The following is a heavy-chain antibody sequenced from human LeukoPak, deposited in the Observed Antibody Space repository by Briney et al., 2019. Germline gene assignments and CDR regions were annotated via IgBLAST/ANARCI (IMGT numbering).Heavy chain of an antibody. CDR3: ARGSGIKSASDI. D-gene: IGHD1-1*01. Sequence: PSETLSLTCLVSGDSISTSSFSWAWIRQPPGKGLEWIGNISYSGGTSSNPSLKSRVTISVDTSNNRFTLSLSSVTAADTAVYYCARGSGIKSASDIWGQGTMVTVSS. CDR1: GDSISTSSFS. CDR2: ISYSGGT. J-gene: IGHJ3*02. V-gene: IGHV4-39*02.